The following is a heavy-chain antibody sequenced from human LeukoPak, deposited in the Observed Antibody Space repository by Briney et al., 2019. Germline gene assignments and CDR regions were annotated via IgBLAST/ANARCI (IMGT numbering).Heavy chain of an antibody. CDR2: ADSRGST. D-gene: IGHD5-12*01. V-gene: IGHV4-59*01. J-gene: IGHJ4*02. CDR3: ARVGSGSHFDY. Sequence: SETLSLTCAVSGGTITGYHWSWIRQPPGKGLDWIGYADSRGSTPYNPSLKSRVAISVDTSQRQLSLRLTSVTAADTAVYYCARVGSGSHFDYWGQGTLVAVSS. CDR1: GGTITGYH.